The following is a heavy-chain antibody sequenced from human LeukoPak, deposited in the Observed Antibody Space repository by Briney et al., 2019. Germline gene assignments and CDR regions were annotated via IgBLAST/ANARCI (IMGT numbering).Heavy chain of an antibody. J-gene: IGHJ6*02. CDR1: GFTFSNYA. D-gene: IGHD2-2*01. Sequence: GGSLRLSCAASGFTFSNYAMSWVRQAPGKGLEWVSTISGSGGSTYYADSVKGRFTISRDNSKNTLYLQLNSLRAEDTAVYYCAKGTSPLYYYYGMDVWGQGTTVTVSS. CDR2: ISGSGGST. CDR3: AKGTSPLYYYYGMDV. V-gene: IGHV3-23*01.